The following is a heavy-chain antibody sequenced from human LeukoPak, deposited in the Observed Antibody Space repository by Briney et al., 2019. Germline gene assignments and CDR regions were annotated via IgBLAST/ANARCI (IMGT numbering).Heavy chain of an antibody. J-gene: IGHJ4*02. V-gene: IGHV4-59*01. CDR2: IYYSGRT. D-gene: IGHD6-19*01. CDR3: AVHPGYSSGWTYFDY. Sequence: SETLSLTCTVSGGSISSYYWSWIRQPPGKGLEWIGYIYYSGRTNYNPSLKSRVTISVDTSKNQFSLKLSSVTAADTAVYHCAVHPGYSSGWTYFDYWGQGTLVTVSS. CDR1: GGSISSYY.